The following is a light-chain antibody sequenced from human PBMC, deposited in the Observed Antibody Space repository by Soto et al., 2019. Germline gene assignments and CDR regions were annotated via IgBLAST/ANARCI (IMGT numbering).Light chain of an antibody. V-gene: IGKV1-5*01. CDR2: KAS. Sequence: DIPMAQSPSTLPAFVGDRVTITCRSSQNIGDRLAWYQQKPGYPPKLLIFKASTLESGVPSRFSGNGSGTEFTLTITGLQPDDFATYYCQKYTNYPYTFGQGTKLEIK. CDR1: QNIGDR. J-gene: IGKJ2*01. CDR3: QKYTNYPYT.